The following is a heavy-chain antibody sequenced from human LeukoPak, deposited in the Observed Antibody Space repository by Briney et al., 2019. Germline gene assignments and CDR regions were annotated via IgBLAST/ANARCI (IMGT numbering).Heavy chain of an antibody. CDR3: ARLGGSGSYQIFDY. D-gene: IGHD1-26*01. CDR2: INPSGGST. J-gene: IGHJ4*02. CDR1: GYTFTSYY. Sequence: ASVTVSCKASGYTFTSYYMHRVRQAPGQGLEWMGVINPSGGSTTYAQKFQGRVTMTRDTSTSTVYMELSSLRSEDTAVYYCARLGGSGSYQIFDYWGQGTLVTVSS. V-gene: IGHV1-46*01.